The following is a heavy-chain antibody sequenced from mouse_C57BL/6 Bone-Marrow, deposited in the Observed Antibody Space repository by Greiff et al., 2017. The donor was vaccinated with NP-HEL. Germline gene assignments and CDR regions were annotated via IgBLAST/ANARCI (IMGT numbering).Heavy chain of an antibody. CDR3: AREYGSSYYAMDY. J-gene: IGHJ4*01. CDR1: GYAFTNYL. D-gene: IGHD1-1*01. CDR2: INPGSGGT. V-gene: IGHV1-54*01. Sequence: VQLQQSGAELVRPGTSVKVSCKASGYAFTNYLIEWVKQRPGQGLEWIGVINPGSGGTNYNEKFKGKATLTADKSSSTAYMQLSSLTSEDSAVYFCAREYGSSYYAMDYWGQGTSVTVSS.